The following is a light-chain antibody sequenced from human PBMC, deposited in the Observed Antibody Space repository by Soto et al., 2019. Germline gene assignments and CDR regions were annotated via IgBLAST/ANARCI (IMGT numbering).Light chain of an antibody. CDR3: QQYASSLLT. V-gene: IGKV3-20*01. CDR2: GAS. CDR1: ESVGRNY. Sequence: EIVLTQSPGTLSLSPGERATLSCRASESVGRNYLAWFQQKLGQAPRLLIHGASSRATGIPDRFSGSGSGTDFILTISRVEPEDYAVYYCQQYASSLLTFGGGTKVEIK. J-gene: IGKJ4*01.